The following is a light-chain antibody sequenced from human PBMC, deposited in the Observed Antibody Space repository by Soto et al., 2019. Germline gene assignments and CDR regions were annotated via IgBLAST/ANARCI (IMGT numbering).Light chain of an antibody. J-gene: IGKJ1*01. V-gene: IGKV1-27*01. CDR3: QKYNSAPWT. Sequence: DIQMTQSPSSLSASVGDRVSITCRASQGISNYLAWYQQKPGKVPKLLIYAASTLQSGVSSRFSGSGSGTDFTLPISSLQPEDVATYYCQKYNSAPWTFGQGTKVEIK. CDR2: AAS. CDR1: QGISNY.